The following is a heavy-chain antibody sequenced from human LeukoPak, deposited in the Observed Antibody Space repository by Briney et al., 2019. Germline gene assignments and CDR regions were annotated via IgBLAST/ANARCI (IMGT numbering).Heavy chain of an antibody. CDR2: INPNTGGT. CDR3: AKDGARWY. D-gene: IGHD4-23*01. Sequence: ASVKVSCNAAGYTFTVYCMNSLRQAPGQGLEWMGWINPNTGGTNYAQKFQGRVTMTRDTSISTAYMELSRLRSDDTAVYYGAKDGARWYWSQGTLVTVSS. V-gene: IGHV1-2*02. J-gene: IGHJ4*02. CDR1: GYTFTVYC.